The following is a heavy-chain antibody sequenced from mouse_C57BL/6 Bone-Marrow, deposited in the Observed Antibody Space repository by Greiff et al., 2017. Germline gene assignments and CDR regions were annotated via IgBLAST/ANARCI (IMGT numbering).Heavy chain of an antibody. V-gene: IGHV14-4*01. CDR2: IDPENGDT. CDR1: GFNIKDDY. Sequence: VHVKQSGAELVRPGASVKLSCTASGFNIKDDYMHWVKQRPEQGLEWIGWIDPENGDTEYASKFQGKATITADTSSNTADLQLSSLTSEDTAVYYCTRDYDWFAYWGQGTLVTVSA. D-gene: IGHD2-4*01. CDR3: TRDYDWFAY. J-gene: IGHJ3*01.